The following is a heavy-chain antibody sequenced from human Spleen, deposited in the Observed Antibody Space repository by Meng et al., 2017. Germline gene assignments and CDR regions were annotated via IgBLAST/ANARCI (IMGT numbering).Heavy chain of an antibody. D-gene: IGHD3-10*01. CDR1: GGPISSSNW. V-gene: IGHV4-4*02. CDR2: IYHSGTT. Sequence: QVRLQESGPGLVKPSDTLSLTCAVSGGPISSSNWWSWVRQPPGKGLEWIGEIYHSGTTNYSPSLKSRVTISVDKSKNQFSLKVNSVTAADTAVYYCARSGGRPELKNDFWGLGILVTVSS. J-gene: IGHJ4*02. CDR3: ARSGGRPELKNDF.